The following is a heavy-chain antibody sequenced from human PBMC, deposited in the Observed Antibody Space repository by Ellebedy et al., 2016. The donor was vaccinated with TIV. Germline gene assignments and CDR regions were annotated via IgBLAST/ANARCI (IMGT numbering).Heavy chain of an antibody. D-gene: IGHD5-24*01. V-gene: IGHV5-10-1*01. Sequence: PGGSLRLSCKVSEYSFTSYWISRVRQMPGKGLAWMGKIDPSDTYTTYSPSCQGHVTISADKSISTAYLQWSSLKASDTARYYCARQRVDGYDFDYWGQGTLVTVSS. CDR1: EYSFTSYW. CDR3: ARQRVDGYDFDY. CDR2: IDPSDTYT. J-gene: IGHJ4*02.